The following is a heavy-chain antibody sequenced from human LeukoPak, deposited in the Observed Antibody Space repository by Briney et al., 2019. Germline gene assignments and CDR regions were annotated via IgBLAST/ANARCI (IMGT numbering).Heavy chain of an antibody. CDR1: GYTFTSYD. D-gene: IGHD3-9*01. CDR3: YIRRTDILTALDALDI. CDR2: MNPNSGNT. V-gene: IGHV1-8*01. Sequence: GASVKVSCKASGYTFTSYDINWVRQATGQGLEWMGWMNPNSGNTGYAQKFQGRVTMTRNTSISTAYMELSSLRSEDTAVYYCYIRRTDILTALDALDIWGQGTMVTVSS. J-gene: IGHJ3*02.